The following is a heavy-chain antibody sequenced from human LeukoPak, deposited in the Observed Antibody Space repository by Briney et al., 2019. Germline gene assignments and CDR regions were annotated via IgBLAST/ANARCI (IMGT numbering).Heavy chain of an antibody. J-gene: IGHJ6*03. CDR2: ISAYNGNT. CDR3: ARRSSTPPYYMDV. D-gene: IGHD2-2*01. V-gene: IGHV1-18*01. Sequence: ASVTVSCKASGYTFTSYGISWVRQAPGQGLEWMGRISAYNGNTNYAQKLQGRVTITTDTSTSTAYMELRSLRSDDTAVYYCARRSSTPPYYMDVWGKGTTVTVSS. CDR1: GYTFTSYG.